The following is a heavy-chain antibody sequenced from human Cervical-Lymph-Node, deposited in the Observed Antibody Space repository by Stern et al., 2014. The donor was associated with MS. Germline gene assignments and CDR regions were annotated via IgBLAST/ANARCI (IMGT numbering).Heavy chain of an antibody. CDR1: GHSFTHYW. V-gene: IGHV5-51*01. CDR2: IYPVGSDT. CDR3: ARLARAVSKKHFDF. D-gene: IGHD2-2*01. Sequence: MQLVQSGAEVRKPGESLKISCKGSGHSFTHYWVGWGRQMPGKGLEWMASIYPVGSDTTYSPSLQGQVTISVDNSINTAYLRWSSLKASDTALYHCARLARAVSKKHFDFWGQGTLVTVSS. J-gene: IGHJ4*02.